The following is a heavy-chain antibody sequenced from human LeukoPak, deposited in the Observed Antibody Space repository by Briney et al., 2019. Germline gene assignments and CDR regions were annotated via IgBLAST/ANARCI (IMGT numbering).Heavy chain of an antibody. CDR3: ARDGTMRSGPAFDI. V-gene: IGHV6-1*01. CDR2: TYYRSKWYN. Sequence: SQTLSLTCAISGDSVSSNSAAWNWIRQSPSRGLEWLGGTYYRSKWYNDYAVSVKSRITITPDTSKNQFSLQLNSVTPEDTAVYYCARDGTMRSGPAFDIWGQGTMVTVSS. J-gene: IGHJ3*02. CDR1: GDSVSSNSAA. D-gene: IGHD3-3*01.